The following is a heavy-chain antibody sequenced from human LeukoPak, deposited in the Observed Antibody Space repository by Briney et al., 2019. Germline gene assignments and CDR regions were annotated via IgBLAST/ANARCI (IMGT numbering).Heavy chain of an antibody. J-gene: IGHJ3*02. CDR1: GGSISSYY. CDR2: LYYSGST. CDR3: ARGGSGISNAFDI. D-gene: IGHD3-10*01. V-gene: IGHV4-59*01. Sequence: SETLSLTCSGSGGSISSYYWSWIRQPPWKGLEWIGYLYYSGSTNSNPSLKSRVTMSVDTSKNQFSLKLRSVTAADTAVYYCARGGSGISNAFDIWGQGTMVTVSS.